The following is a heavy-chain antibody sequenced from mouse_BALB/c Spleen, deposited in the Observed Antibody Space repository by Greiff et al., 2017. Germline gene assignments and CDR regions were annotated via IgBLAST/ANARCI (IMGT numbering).Heavy chain of an antibody. CDR2: IWGGGST. V-gene: IGHV2-6-5*01. J-gene: IGHJ4*01. Sequence: QVQLKESGPGLVAPSQSLSITCTVSGFSLTDYGVSWIRQPPGKGLEWLGVIWGGGSTYYNSALKSRLSISKDNSKSQVFLKMNSLQTDDTAMYYCAKHRSPITTVVAKNYAMDYWGQGTSVTVSS. CDR3: AKHRSPITTVVAKNYAMDY. D-gene: IGHD1-1*01. CDR1: GFSLTDYG.